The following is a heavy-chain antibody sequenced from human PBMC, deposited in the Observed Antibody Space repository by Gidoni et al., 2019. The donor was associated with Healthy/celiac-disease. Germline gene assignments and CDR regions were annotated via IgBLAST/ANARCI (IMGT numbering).Heavy chain of an antibody. CDR2: IKQDGSEK. Sequence: EVQLVESGGGLVQPGGSLRLSCAASGFTFSRYWMSWVRQAPGKGLEWVANIKQDGSEKYYVDSVKGRFTISRDNAKTSLYLQMNSLRAEDTAVYYCARDGLTGSFRLDAFDIWGQGTMVTVSS. J-gene: IGHJ3*02. CDR3: ARDGLTGSFRLDAFDI. D-gene: IGHD1-26*01. V-gene: IGHV3-7*01. CDR1: GFTFSRYW.